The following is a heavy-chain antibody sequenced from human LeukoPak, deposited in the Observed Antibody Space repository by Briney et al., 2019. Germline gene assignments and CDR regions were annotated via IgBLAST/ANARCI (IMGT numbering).Heavy chain of an antibody. V-gene: IGHV1-2*02. J-gene: IGHJ4*02. CDR2: INPNSGGT. Sequence: GASVKVSCKASGYTFTGYYMHWVRQAPGQGLEWMGWINPNSGGTNYAQKFQGRVTMTRDTSISTAYMELSRLRSDDTAVYYCARAIPVDTAMVTEDYWGQGTLVTVSS. CDR3: ARAIPVDTAMVTEDY. D-gene: IGHD5-18*01. CDR1: GYTFTGYY.